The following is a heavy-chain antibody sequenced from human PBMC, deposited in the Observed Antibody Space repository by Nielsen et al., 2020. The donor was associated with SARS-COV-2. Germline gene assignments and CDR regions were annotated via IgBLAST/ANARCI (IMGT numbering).Heavy chain of an antibody. CDR2: INAGSGNT. CDR3: ARGVGESSEYYSLGY. D-gene: IGHD3-22*01. CDR1: GYSFISYA. V-gene: IGHV1-3*01. J-gene: IGHJ4*02. Sequence: VSVKVSCKASGYSFISYAMHWVRQAPGQRLEWMGWINAGSGNTRYSQKFQGRVNINGDTSASTAYMELSSLRSEDTAVYYCARGVGESSEYYSLGYWGQGTLVTVSS.